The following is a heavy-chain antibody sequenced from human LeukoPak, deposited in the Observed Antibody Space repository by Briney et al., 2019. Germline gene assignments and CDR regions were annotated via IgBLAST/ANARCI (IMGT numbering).Heavy chain of an antibody. Sequence: SETLSLTCAVYGGSFSGYYWSWTRQPPGKGLEWIGEINHSGSTNYNPSLKSRVTISVDTSKNQFSLKLSSVTAADTAVYYCARGPAQWLVRNYYYXXDVXXXGTXVTVSS. CDR2: INHSGST. J-gene: IGHJ6*03. CDR3: ARGPAQWLVRNYYYXXDV. D-gene: IGHD6-19*01. V-gene: IGHV4-34*01. CDR1: GGSFSGYY.